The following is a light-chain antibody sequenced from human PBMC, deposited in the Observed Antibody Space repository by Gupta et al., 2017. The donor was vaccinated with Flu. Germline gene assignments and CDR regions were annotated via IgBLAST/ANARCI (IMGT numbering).Light chain of an antibody. CDR2: AAS. J-gene: IGKJ3*01. Sequence: DRVTITCRASQDIRNNLGWYQQKPGKAPKRLIYAASNLQGGVPSRFSGIGSGTVFTLTINNLQPEDFATYYCLQHNVYPRVTFGPGTKVDVK. V-gene: IGKV1-17*02. CDR1: QDIRNN. CDR3: LQHNVYPRVT.